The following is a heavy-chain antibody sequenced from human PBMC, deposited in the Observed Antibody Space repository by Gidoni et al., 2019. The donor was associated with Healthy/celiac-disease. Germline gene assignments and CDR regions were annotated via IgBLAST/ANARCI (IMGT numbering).Heavy chain of an antibody. J-gene: IGHJ6*02. CDR3: ARGGGYDFYYYYYYGMDV. V-gene: IGHV3-30*03. Sequence: QVQLVESGGGVVQPGRSLRLSCAASGFTFSSYGMHWVRPAPGKGLEWVAVISYDGSNKYYADSVKGRVTISRDNSKNTLYLQMNSLRAEDTAVYYCARGGGYDFYYYYYYGMDVWGQGTTVTVSS. D-gene: IGHD5-12*01. CDR2: ISYDGSNK. CDR1: GFTFSSYG.